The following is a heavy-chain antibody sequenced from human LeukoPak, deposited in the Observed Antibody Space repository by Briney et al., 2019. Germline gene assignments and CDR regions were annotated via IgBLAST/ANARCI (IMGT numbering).Heavy chain of an antibody. D-gene: IGHD3-10*01. Sequence: SETLSLTCTVSGSSISSSSYYWGWIRKPPGRGLEWIGSIYYSGSTNYNPSLKSRVTMSVDTSKNQFSLKLSSVTAADTAVYYCARVLGDDYGSGSLWAPFDYWGQGTLLTVSS. J-gene: IGHJ4*02. CDR3: ARVLGDDYGSGSLWAPFDY. CDR2: IYYSGST. CDR1: GSSISSSSYY. V-gene: IGHV4-39*07.